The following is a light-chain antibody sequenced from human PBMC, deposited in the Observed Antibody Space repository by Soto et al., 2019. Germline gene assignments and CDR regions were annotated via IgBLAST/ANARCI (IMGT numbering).Light chain of an antibody. Sequence: QSVLTQPASVSGSPGQSITISCTGTSSDVGGYNYVSWYQQHPGKAPKLMIYDASNRPSGISNRFSGSKSGNTASLNISGLQAEDEADYYCSSYISTGTRVFGGGTKVTVL. CDR3: SSYISTGTRV. CDR2: DAS. V-gene: IGLV2-14*01. J-gene: IGLJ3*02. CDR1: SSDVGGYNY.